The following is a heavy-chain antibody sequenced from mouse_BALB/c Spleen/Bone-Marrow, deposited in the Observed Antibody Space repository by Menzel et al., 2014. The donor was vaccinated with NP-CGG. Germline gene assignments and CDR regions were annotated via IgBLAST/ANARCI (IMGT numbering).Heavy chain of an antibody. CDR3: ARLGYYGAMDY. D-gene: IGHD1-1*01. J-gene: IGHJ4*01. V-gene: IGHV4-1*02. CDR1: GFDFSRYW. CDR2: INPDSSTI. Sequence: DVKLQESGGGLVQTGGSLKLSCAASGFDFSRYWMSWVRQAPGKGPEWIGEINPDSSTINYTPSLKDKFIISRDNAKNTLYLQMSKVRSEDTALYYCARLGYYGAMDYWGQGTSVTVSS.